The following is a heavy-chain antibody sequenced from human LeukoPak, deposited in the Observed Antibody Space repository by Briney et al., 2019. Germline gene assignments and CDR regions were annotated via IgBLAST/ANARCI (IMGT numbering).Heavy chain of an antibody. J-gene: IGHJ4*02. Sequence: GGSLRLSCAASGFTFSSYSMNWVRQAPGKGLEWVSYISSSSSYIYYADSVKGRFTISRDNAKNSLYLQMNSLRAEDTAVYYCARGGGIAAAGTTQRYFDYWGQGTLVTVSS. V-gene: IGHV3-21*05. CDR3: ARGGGIAAAGTTQRYFDY. CDR2: ISSSSSYI. D-gene: IGHD6-13*01. CDR1: GFTFSSYS.